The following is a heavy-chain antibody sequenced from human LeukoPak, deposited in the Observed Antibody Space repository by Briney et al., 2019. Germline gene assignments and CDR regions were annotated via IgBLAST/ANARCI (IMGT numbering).Heavy chain of an antibody. D-gene: IGHD6-6*01. V-gene: IGHV4-4*09. CDR3: ARSYSRSSHFDN. J-gene: IGHJ4*02. CDR1: GDSISNYF. CDR2: IYTSGST. Sequence: PSETLSLTCTVSGDSISNYFWSWIRQPPGEGLEWIGYIYTSGSTNYNPSLKSRVTISVDTSENQFSLKLTSVTAADTAVYYCARSYSRSSHFDNWGQGTLVTVSS.